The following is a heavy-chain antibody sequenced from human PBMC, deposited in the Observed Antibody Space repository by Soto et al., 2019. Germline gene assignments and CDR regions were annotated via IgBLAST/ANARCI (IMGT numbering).Heavy chain of an antibody. D-gene: IGHD6-19*01. CDR3: ARDYSSGWYSGKYYFDY. Sequence: LSLTCAVSGGSISSSNWWSWVRQPPGKGLEWIGEIYHSGSTNYNPSLKSRVTISVDKSKNQFSLKLSSVTAADTAVYYCARDYSSGWYSGKYYFDYWGQGTLVTVSS. CDR2: IYHSGST. CDR1: GGSISSSNW. J-gene: IGHJ4*02. V-gene: IGHV4-4*02.